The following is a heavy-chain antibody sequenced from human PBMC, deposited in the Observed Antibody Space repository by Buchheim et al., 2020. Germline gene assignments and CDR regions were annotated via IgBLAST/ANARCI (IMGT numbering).Heavy chain of an antibody. Sequence: QVPLQQWGAGLLKPSETLSLTCAVNGGSFSGYYWSWIRQPPGKGLEWIGEINHSGTTNYNPSLKSRATISVDTSKNQVSLKVTSVTASDTAVYYCARGGYGDYQGNFDSWGQGNL. CDR2: INHSGTT. CDR1: GGSFSGYY. CDR3: ARGGYGDYQGNFDS. D-gene: IGHD4-17*01. J-gene: IGHJ4*02. V-gene: IGHV4-34*01.